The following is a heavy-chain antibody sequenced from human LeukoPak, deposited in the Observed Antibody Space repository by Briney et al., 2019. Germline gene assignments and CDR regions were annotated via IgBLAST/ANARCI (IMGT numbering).Heavy chain of an antibody. Sequence: GGSLRLSCAASGFTFSSYEMNWVRQAPGKGLEWVSYISSSGSTIYYADSVKGRFTISRDNAKNSLYLQINSLRAEDTAVYYCASTDIGDWGYFDYWGQGTLVTVSS. CDR2: ISSSGSTI. J-gene: IGHJ4*02. V-gene: IGHV3-48*03. CDR1: GFTFSSYE. D-gene: IGHD3/OR15-3a*01. CDR3: ASTDIGDWGYFDY.